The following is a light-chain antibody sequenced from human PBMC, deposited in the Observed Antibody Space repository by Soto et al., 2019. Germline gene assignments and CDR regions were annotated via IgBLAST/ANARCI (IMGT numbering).Light chain of an antibody. CDR2: KVS. V-gene: IGKV1-5*03. Sequence: DIQMTQSPSILSASVEDRVTITCRASQTISRWLAWYQQKPGKVPKLLIYKVSTLESGVPSRFSGSGSGTDFTLTISRLEPEDFAVYYCQQCGSSPLMYTFGQGTKVDIK. J-gene: IGKJ2*01. CDR3: QQCGSSPLMYT. CDR1: QTISRW.